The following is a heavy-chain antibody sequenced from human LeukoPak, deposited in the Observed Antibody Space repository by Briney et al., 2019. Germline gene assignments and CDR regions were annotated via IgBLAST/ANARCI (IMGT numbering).Heavy chain of an antibody. CDR3: ARDKYPGSGSYYIFDY. D-gene: IGHD1-26*01. CDR2: ISWNSGSI. CDR1: GFTFDDYA. V-gene: IGHV3-9*01. J-gene: IGHJ4*02. Sequence: GGSLRLSCAASGFTFDDYAMHWVRQAPGKGLEWVSGISWNSGSIDYADSVKGRFTISRDNSKNTLYLQMNSLRAEDTAVYYCARDKYPGSGSYYIFDYWGQGTLVTVSS.